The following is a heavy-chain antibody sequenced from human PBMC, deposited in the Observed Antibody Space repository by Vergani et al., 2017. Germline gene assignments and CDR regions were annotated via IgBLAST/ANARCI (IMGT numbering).Heavy chain of an antibody. CDR3: ARGSLGVATRNWFDP. V-gene: IGHV1-69*12. D-gene: IGHD3-3*01. CDR1: GGTFSSYA. J-gene: IGHJ5*02. Sequence: QVQLVQSGAEVKKPGSSVKVSCKASGGTFSSYAISWVRQAPGQGLEWMGGIIPIFGTANYAQKFQGRVTITADESTSTAYMELSSVTAADTAVYYCARGSLGVATRNWFDPWGQGTLVTVSS. CDR2: IIPIFGTA.